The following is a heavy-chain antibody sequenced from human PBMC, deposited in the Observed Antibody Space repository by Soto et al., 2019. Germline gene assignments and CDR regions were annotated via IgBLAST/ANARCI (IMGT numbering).Heavy chain of an antibody. Sequence: ASVKVSCKASGYTFTSYAMHWVRQAPGQRLEWMGWINAGNGNTKYSQKFQGRVTITRDTSASTAYMELSSLRSEDTAVYYCARDLPSASWGYGMDVWGQGTTVTVSS. D-gene: IGHD1-26*01. J-gene: IGHJ6*02. CDR1: GYTFTSYA. V-gene: IGHV1-3*01. CDR3: ARDLPSASWGYGMDV. CDR2: INAGNGNT.